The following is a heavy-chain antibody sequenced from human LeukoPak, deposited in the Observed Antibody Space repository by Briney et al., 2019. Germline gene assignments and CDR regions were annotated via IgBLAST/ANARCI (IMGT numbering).Heavy chain of an antibody. Sequence: ASVTVTCKASVFTFTSYYMHWLRLAPAQGLEWMGIINHSGGSTSYPQKFQGSVTMTRDTSTSKAYMELRSLRSNDTAVYHCARERGYYGSGSDLHYWGQGTLVTVSS. J-gene: IGHJ4*02. CDR1: VFTFTSYY. CDR3: ARERGYYGSGSDLHY. CDR2: INHSGGST. D-gene: IGHD3-10*01. V-gene: IGHV1-46*01.